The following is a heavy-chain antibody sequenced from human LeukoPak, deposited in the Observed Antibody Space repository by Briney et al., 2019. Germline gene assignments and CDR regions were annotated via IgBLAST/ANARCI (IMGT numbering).Heavy chain of an antibody. V-gene: IGHV4-39*01. CDR2: IYYSGST. J-gene: IGHJ4*02. D-gene: IGHD3-22*01. CDR1: GGSIRSSSYY. CDR3: ARHAGSYYTYNFDY. Sequence: PSETLSLTCTVSGGSIRSSSYYWGWIRQPPGEGLGWIGSIYYSGSTNYKPSLRSRVTISVDTSKNQFSLKLSSVTAADTAVYYCARHAGSYYTYNFDYWGQGTLVTVSS.